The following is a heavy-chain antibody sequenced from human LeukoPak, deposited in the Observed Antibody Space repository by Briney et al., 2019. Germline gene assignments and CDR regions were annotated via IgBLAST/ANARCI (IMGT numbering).Heavy chain of an antibody. D-gene: IGHD1-26*01. CDR3: ARHTSGRWYFDY. Sequence: GGSLRLSCAASGFTFSSYSMNWVRPAPGKGLEWVSSISSSSSYIYYADSVKGRFTISRDNAKNSLYLQMNSLRAEDSAVYYCARHTSGRWYFDYWGQGTRVTVSS. CDR2: ISSSSSYI. J-gene: IGHJ4*02. V-gene: IGHV3-21*01. CDR1: GFTFSSYS.